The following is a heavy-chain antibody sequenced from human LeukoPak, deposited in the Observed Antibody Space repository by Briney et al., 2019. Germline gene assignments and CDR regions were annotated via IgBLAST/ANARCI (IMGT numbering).Heavy chain of an antibody. D-gene: IGHD4-17*01. CDR3: AKDRINYGDYWGGPDFDY. Sequence: GGSLILSCAASGFTFSSYGMHWVRQAPGKGLEGVAVISYDGSNKYYADSVKGRFSISRDNSKNTLYLQMNSLRAEDTAVYYCAKDRINYGDYWGGPDFDYWGQGTLVTVSS. J-gene: IGHJ4*02. CDR1: GFTFSSYG. V-gene: IGHV3-30*18. CDR2: ISYDGSNK.